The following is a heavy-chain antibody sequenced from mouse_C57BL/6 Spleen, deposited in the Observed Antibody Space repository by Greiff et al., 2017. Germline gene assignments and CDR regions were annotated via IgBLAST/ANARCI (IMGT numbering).Heavy chain of an antibody. CDR1: GYTFTSYW. Sequence: QVQLQQPGAELVKPGASVKMSCKASGYTFTSYWITWVKQRPGQGLEWIGDLYPGSGSTNYNEKFKSKATLTVDTSSRTAYMQLSSLTSEDSAVYYCARSRGDYRYFDVWGTGTTVTVSS. CDR2: LYPGSGST. CDR3: ARSRGDYRYFDV. J-gene: IGHJ1*03. V-gene: IGHV1-55*01.